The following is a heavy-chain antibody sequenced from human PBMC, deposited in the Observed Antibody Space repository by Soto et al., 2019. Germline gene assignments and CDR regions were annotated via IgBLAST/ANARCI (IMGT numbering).Heavy chain of an antibody. J-gene: IGHJ4*02. CDR3: ARGGYSYGSPHYFDY. D-gene: IGHD5-18*01. V-gene: IGHV1-3*01. Sequence: ASVKVSCKASGYTFTSYATHWVRQAPGQRLEWMGWINAGNGNTKYSQKFQGRVTITRDTSASTAYMELSSLRSEGTAVYYCARGGYSYGSPHYFDYWGQGTLVTVSS. CDR2: INAGNGNT. CDR1: GYTFTSYA.